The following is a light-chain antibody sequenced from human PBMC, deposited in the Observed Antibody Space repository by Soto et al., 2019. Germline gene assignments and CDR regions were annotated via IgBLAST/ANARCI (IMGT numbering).Light chain of an antibody. CDR2: EVT. J-gene: IGLJ1*01. CDR3: SSYAGSNHYV. Sequence: QSALAQPPSASGSPGQSVTISCTGTSSDVGGYNYVSWYQQHPGKAPKLMIFEVTKRPSGVPDRFSGSKSGNTASLTVSGLPAWDEGDYYCSSYAGSNHYVFGTGTKVTVL. V-gene: IGLV2-8*01. CDR1: SSDVGGYNY.